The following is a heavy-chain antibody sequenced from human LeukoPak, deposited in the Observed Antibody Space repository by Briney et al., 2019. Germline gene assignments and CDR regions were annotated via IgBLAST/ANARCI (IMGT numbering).Heavy chain of an antibody. D-gene: IGHD5-12*01. V-gene: IGHV4-59*01. CDR2: IYYSGST. CDR1: GGSISSYY. CDR3: ARDPGGYSGYGQGFDY. J-gene: IGHJ4*02. Sequence: SETLSLTCTVSGGSISSYYWSWIRQPPGKGLEWIGYIYYSGSTNYNPSPKSRVTISVDTSKNQFSLKLSSVTAADTAVYYCARDPGGYSGYGQGFDYWGQGTLVTVSS.